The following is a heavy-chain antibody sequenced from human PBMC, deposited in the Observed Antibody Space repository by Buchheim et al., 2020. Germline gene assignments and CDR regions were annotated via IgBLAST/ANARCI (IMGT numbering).Heavy chain of an antibody. CDR2: IYYSGST. CDR1: GGSISSSSYY. V-gene: IGHV4-39*01. CDR3: ARQSVVVVAATLATYIYGMDV. J-gene: IGHJ6*02. D-gene: IGHD2-15*01. Sequence: QLQLQESGPGLVKPSETLFLTCTVSGGSISSSSYYWGWIRQPPGKGLEWIGSIYYSGSTYYTPSLKSRVTISVDTSKNPFSRKLRSVTAADTAVYYCARQSVVVVAATLATYIYGMDVWGQGTT.